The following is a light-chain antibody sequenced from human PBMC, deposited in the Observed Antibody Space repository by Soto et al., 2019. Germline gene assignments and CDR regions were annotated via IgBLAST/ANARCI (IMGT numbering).Light chain of an antibody. CDR3: QQYEDWYT. V-gene: IGKV3-15*01. J-gene: IGKJ2*01. CDR2: GAS. Sequence: EIVMTQSPATLSVSPGARATLSCRASQSVRSELAWCQQKPGQAPRLLIYGASTRATGIPDRFSGSGSGTDFTLTIRSLQFEDFAVYYCQQYEDWYTFGQGTKLEI. CDR1: QSVRSE.